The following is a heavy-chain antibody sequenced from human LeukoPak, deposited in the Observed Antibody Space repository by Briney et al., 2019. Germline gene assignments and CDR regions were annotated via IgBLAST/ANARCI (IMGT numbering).Heavy chain of an antibody. CDR3: ARSQCPDSTSCYYFFYFDF. J-gene: IGHJ4*02. CDR1: GYTFSAYG. D-gene: IGHD2-2*01. V-gene: IGHV1-18*01. Sequence: GASVKVSCKASGYTFSAYGTTWVRQAPGQGLEWMAWTSGTGYNTDYTQRFQGRVSVTTDTSTSTAYLEVRSLRSEDTAIYYCARSQCPDSTSCYYFFYFDFWGQGTPVTVSS. CDR2: TSGTGYNT.